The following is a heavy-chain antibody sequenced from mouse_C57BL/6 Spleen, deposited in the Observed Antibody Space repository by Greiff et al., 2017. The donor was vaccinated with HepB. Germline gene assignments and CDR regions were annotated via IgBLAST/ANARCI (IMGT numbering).Heavy chain of an antibody. V-gene: IGHV5-6*01. CDR2: ISSGGSYT. Sequence: EVQRVESGGDLVKPGGSLKLSCAASGFTFSSYGMSWVRQTPDKRLEWVATISSGGSYTYYPDSVKGRFTISRDNAKNTLYLQMSSLKSEDTAMYYCARHEGLRRLDYWGQGTTLTVSS. J-gene: IGHJ2*01. CDR1: GFTFSSYG. D-gene: IGHD2-4*01. CDR3: ARHEGLRRLDY.